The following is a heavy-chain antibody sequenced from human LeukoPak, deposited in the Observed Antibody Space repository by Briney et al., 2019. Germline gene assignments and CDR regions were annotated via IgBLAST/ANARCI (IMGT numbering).Heavy chain of an antibody. CDR3: ARAFETEHPVLEQVRGVLFDY. D-gene: IGHD3-10*01. CDR2: IYYSGST. Sequence: SETLSLTCTVSGGSISSSSYYGGRIRQPPGKGLEWIGSIYYSGSTYYNPSLKSRVTISVDTSKNQFSLKLSSVTAADTAVYYCARAFETEHPVLEQVRGVLFDYWGQGTLVTVSS. V-gene: IGHV4-39*07. CDR1: GGSISSSSYY. J-gene: IGHJ4*02.